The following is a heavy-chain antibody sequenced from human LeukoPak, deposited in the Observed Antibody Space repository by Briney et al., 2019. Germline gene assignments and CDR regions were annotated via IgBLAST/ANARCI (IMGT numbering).Heavy chain of an antibody. V-gene: IGHV1-24*01. CDR3: ATDSGGSGSYTAFDI. CDR1: GYTLTELS. CDR2: FDPEDGET. D-gene: IGHD3-10*01. J-gene: IGHJ3*02. Sequence: ASVKVSCKVSGYTLTELSMHWVRQAPGKGLEWMGGFDPEDGETIYAQKFQGRVTMTEDTSTDTAYMELSSLRSEDTAVYYCATDSGGSGSYTAFDIWGQGTMVTVSS.